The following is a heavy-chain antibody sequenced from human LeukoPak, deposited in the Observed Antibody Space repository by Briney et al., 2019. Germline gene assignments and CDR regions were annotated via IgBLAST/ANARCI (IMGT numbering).Heavy chain of an antibody. Sequence: GGSLRLSCAASGFTFSSYAMHWVRQAPGMGLEWVAVISYDGSNKYYADSVKGRFTISRDNSKNTLYLQMNSLRAEDTAVYYCARDYDSSGYLDYWGQGTLVTVSS. CDR2: ISYDGSNK. CDR1: GFTFSSYA. CDR3: ARDYDSSGYLDY. J-gene: IGHJ4*02. V-gene: IGHV3-30-3*01. D-gene: IGHD3-22*01.